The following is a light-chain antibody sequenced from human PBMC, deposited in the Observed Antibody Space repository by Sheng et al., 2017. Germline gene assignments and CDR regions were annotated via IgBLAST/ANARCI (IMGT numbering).Light chain of an antibody. J-gene: IGKJ3*01. CDR2: AAS. CDR3: HQYNEWPPLFT. CDR1: QSISSN. Sequence: EIVMTQSPATLSVSPGERATLSCRASQSISSNLAWYQQKPGQTPRLLIYAASTRATGIPVRFSGTGSGTEFTLTISNLQSEDFAVYYCHQYNEWPPLFTFGPGTKVDIK. V-gene: IGKV3D-15*01.